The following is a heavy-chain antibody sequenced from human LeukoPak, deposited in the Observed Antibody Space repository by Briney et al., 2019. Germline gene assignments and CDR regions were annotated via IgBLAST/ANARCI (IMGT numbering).Heavy chain of an antibody. J-gene: IGHJ3*02. V-gene: IGHV4-59*08. Sequence: PSETLSLTCTVSGGSISSYYWSWIRQPPGKGLEWIGYINYSGSTNYNPSLKSRVTISVDTSKNQFSLKLSSVTAADTAVYYCASGGYSSSWPGAFDIWGQGTMVTVSS. CDR1: GGSISSYY. CDR2: INYSGST. CDR3: ASGGYSSSWPGAFDI. D-gene: IGHD6-13*01.